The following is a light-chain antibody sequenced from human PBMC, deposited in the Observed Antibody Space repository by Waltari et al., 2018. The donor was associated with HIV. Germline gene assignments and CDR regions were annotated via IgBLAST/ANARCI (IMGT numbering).Light chain of an antibody. V-gene: IGLV3-25*03. J-gene: IGLJ3*02. CDR1: ALPKQY. Sequence: SYELTQPPSVSVSPGQTARITCSGDALPKQYAYWYQQKPGQAPVLMIYKDSERPSGSPERFSGASSGTTVTLTISGVQAEDEADYYCQSADSSGTVWVFGGGTKLTVL. CDR2: KDS. CDR3: QSADSSGTVWV.